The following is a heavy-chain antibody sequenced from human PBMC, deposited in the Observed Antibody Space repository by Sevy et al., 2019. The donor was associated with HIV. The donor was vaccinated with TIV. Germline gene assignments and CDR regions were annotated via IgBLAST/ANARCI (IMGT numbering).Heavy chain of an antibody. Sequence: GGSLRLSCAASGCTVSSNYMSWVRQAPGKGLEWVSVIYSGGSTYYTDSVKGRFTISRDNSKNTLYLQMNSLRAEDTAVYCCARARYYGAAGAFDIWGQGTMVTVSS. J-gene: IGHJ3*02. CDR2: IYSGGST. CDR3: ARARYYGAAGAFDI. CDR1: GCTVSSNY. V-gene: IGHV3-53*01. D-gene: IGHD4-17*01.